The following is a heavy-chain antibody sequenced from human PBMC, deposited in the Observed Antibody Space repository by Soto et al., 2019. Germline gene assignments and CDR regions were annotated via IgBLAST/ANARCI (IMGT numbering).Heavy chain of an antibody. J-gene: IGHJ4*02. V-gene: IGHV3-33*01. D-gene: IGHD3-16*02. CDR3: AREYHGDYIWGSYRCYFGY. CDR1: GFTFSSYG. CDR2: IWYDGSNK. Sequence: QVQLVESGGGVVQPGRSLRLSCAASGFTFSSYGMHWVRQAPGKGLEWVAVIWYDGSNKYYADSVKGRFTFSRDNSKNTLYLQKNSLRAEDTAVYYCAREYHGDYIWGSYRCYFGYWGQGTLVTVSS.